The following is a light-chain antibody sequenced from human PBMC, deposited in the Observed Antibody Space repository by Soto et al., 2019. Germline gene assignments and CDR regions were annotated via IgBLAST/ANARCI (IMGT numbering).Light chain of an antibody. CDR1: SSNIGAGYD. CDR3: QSYESSLSGYV. V-gene: IGLV1-40*01. Sequence: QSVLTQPPSVSGAPGQRVTISCTGSSSNIGAGYDVHWYQQLPGTAPKLLIYGNSNRPSGVPDRFSGSKSGTSASLAITGLQAEDEADYYCQSYESSLSGYVFGTGTKVTLL. J-gene: IGLJ1*01. CDR2: GNS.